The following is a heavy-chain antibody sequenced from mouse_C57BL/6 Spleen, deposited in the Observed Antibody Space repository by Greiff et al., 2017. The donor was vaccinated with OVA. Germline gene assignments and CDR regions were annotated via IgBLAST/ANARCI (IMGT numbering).Heavy chain of an antibody. CDR1: GYTFTSYG. V-gene: IGHV1-81*01. CDR2: IYPRSGNT. D-gene: IGHD2-2*01. CDR3: ARVMVTTDFAY. Sequence: VKLQESGAELARPGASVKLSCKASGYTFTSYGISWVKQRTGQGLEWIGEIYPRSGNTYYNEKFKGKATLTADKSSSTAYMELRSLTSEDSAVYFCARVMVTTDFAYWGQGTLVTVSA. J-gene: IGHJ3*01.